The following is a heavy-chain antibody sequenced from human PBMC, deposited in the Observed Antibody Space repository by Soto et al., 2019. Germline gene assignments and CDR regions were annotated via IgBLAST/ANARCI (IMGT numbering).Heavy chain of an antibody. Sequence: GGSLRLSCAASGFTFSSYAMSWVRQAPGKGLEWVSAISGSGGSTYYADSVKARFTISRDNSKNTLYLQMNSLRAEDTAVYYCAKKTGTTDYYYGMDVWGQGTTVTVSS. CDR3: AKKTGTTDYYYGMDV. J-gene: IGHJ6*02. V-gene: IGHV3-23*01. D-gene: IGHD1-7*01. CDR1: GFTFSSYA. CDR2: ISGSGGST.